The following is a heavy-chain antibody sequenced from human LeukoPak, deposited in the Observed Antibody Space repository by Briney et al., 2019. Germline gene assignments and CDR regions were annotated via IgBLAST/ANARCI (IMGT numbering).Heavy chain of an antibody. J-gene: IGHJ4*02. CDR3: ARDGWGYCSSTSCYGAIYFDY. CDR2: INPNSGGT. Sequence: ASVKVSCKASGYTFTGYYMHWVQQAPGQGLEWMGWINPNSGGTNYAQKFQGWVTMTRDTSISTAYTELSRLRSDDTAVYYCARDGWGYCSSTSCYGAIYFDYWGQGTLVTVSS. CDR1: GYTFTGYY. D-gene: IGHD2-2*01. V-gene: IGHV1-2*04.